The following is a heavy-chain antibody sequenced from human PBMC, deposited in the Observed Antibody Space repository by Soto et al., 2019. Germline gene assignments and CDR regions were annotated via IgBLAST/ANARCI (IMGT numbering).Heavy chain of an antibody. Sequence: PGGSLRLSCAASGFTFSNYWMHWVRQAPGKGLVWVSRIKSDGSSTNYADSVKGRFTISRDNAENTLYLQMSSLRAEDTAVYYCARPHCSSDRCTNSLDIWGQGTMVTVSS. D-gene: IGHD2-2*01. J-gene: IGHJ3*02. CDR3: ARPHCSSDRCTNSLDI. CDR1: GFTFSNYW. CDR2: IKSDGSST. V-gene: IGHV3-74*01.